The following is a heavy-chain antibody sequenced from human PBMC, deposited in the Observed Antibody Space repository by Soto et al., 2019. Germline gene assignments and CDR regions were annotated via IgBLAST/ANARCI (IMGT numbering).Heavy chain of an antibody. J-gene: IGHJ6*02. CDR1: GFTFSDYY. Sequence: QVQLVESGGGLVKPGGSLRLSCAASGFTFSDYYMSWIRQAPGKGLDWVSYISSSSSNTKYADSVKGRFTISRDNAKNSLYLQMNSLRAEDTAVYYCARDVYRYSSSSPEHVWGQGTTVTVSS. CDR2: ISSSSSNT. V-gene: IGHV3-11*06. CDR3: ARDVYRYSSSSPEHV. D-gene: IGHD6-6*01.